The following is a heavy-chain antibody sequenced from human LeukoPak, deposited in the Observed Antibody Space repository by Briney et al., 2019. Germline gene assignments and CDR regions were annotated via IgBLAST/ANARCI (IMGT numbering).Heavy chain of an antibody. V-gene: IGHV4-30-2*05. J-gene: IGHJ3*02. CDR3: ARDCSGGSCYGAFDI. CDR1: GGSISSGGYS. D-gene: IGHD2-15*01. Sequence: PSQTLSLTCAVSGGSISSGGYSWSWIRQPPGKGLEWLGYIYDSGSTYYNPSLKSRITISVDTSENRFSLKLSSVTATDTAVYYCARDCSGGSCYGAFDIWGQGTMVTVSS. CDR2: IYDSGST.